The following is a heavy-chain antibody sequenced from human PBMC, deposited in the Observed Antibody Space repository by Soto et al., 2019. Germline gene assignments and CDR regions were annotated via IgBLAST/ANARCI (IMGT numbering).Heavy chain of an antibody. CDR1: GDSISSYY. CDR2: ICYTGHT. Sequence: QVQLQESGPGLLRPSETLSLSCSVSGDSISSYYWSWIRQPPGKGLEWIAYICYTGHTSYNPSLKSRVSISLDTSKNQFSLKLSSVTAADTAVYYCARTYDGSGPNSGGYGFDIWGQGTMVTVSS. D-gene: IGHD3-22*01. J-gene: IGHJ3*02. CDR3: ARTYDGSGPNSGGYGFDI. V-gene: IGHV4-59*01.